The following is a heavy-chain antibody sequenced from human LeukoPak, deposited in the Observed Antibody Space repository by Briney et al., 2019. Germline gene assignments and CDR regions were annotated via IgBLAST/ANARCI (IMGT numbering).Heavy chain of an antibody. Sequence: SGTLSLTCTVSGGSISSYYWSWIRQPPGKGLEWIGYIYYSGSTNYNPSLKSRVTISVDTSKNQFSLKLSSVTAADTAVYYCARGSSGWYFDYWGQGTLVTVSS. CDR3: ARGSSGWYFDY. D-gene: IGHD6-19*01. CDR1: GGSISSYY. J-gene: IGHJ4*02. CDR2: IYYSGST. V-gene: IGHV4-59*01.